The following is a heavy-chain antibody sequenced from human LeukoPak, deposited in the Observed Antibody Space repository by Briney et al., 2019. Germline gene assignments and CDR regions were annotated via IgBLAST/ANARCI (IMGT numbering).Heavy chain of an antibody. CDR1: GGSISNYY. J-gene: IGHJ4*02. CDR3: ARHRLRYYYDSSGYFEPFDY. D-gene: IGHD3-22*01. Sequence: PSETLSLTCTVSGGSISNYYWSWIRQPPGKGLEWIGYIYYTGSTNYNPSLKSRVTISVDTSKNQFSLKLSSVTAADTAVYYCARHRLRYYYDSSGYFEPFDYWGQGTLVTVSS. CDR2: IYYTGST. V-gene: IGHV4-59*08.